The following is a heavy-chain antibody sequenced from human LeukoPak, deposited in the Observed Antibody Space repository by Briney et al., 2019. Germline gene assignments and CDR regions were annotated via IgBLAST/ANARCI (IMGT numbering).Heavy chain of an antibody. CDR3: ARVGNGMDV. CDR2: ITSSSSHI. Sequence: GGSLRLSCAASGFSFSSYSMTWVRQAPGKGLEWVSSITSSSSHIYYADSVKGRFTVSRDNANKTLYLQMNSLRAEDTAVYYCARVGNGMDVWGQGTTVTVSS. D-gene: IGHD1-1*01. J-gene: IGHJ6*02. V-gene: IGHV3-21*01. CDR1: GFSFSSYS.